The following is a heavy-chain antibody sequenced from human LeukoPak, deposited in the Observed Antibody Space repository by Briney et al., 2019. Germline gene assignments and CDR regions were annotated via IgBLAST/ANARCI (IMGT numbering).Heavy chain of an antibody. V-gene: IGHV3-74*01. D-gene: IGHD4-17*01. CDR1: GSTFSSYA. CDR2: IKSDASSI. CDR3: AYGGAVNY. J-gene: IGHJ4*02. Sequence: RSGGSLRLSCAASGSTFSSYAMNWVRQAPGKGLVWISRIKSDASSIGYADSVKGRFTISRDDAKNTLYLEMTSLRAEDTAIYYCAYGGAVNYWGQGTLVTVS.